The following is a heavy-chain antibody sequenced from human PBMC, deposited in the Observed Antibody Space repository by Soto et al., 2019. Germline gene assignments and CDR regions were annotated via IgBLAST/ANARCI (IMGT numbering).Heavy chain of an antibody. J-gene: IGHJ6*02. CDR1: GFTFSSYD. CDR3: ARERITMVRGAVYYYYGMDV. V-gene: IGHV3-13*04. CDR2: IGTAGDT. Sequence: EVQLVESGGGLVQPGGSLRLSCAASGFTFSSYDMHWVRQATGKGLEWVSAIGTAGDTYYPGSVKGRFTISRENAKNSLYLQMNCLRAGDTAVYYCARERITMVRGAVYYYYGMDVWGQGTTVTVSS. D-gene: IGHD3-10*01.